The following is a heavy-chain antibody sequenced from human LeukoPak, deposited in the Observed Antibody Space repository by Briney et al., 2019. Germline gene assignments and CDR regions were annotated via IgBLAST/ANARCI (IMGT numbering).Heavy chain of an antibody. Sequence: ASETLSLTCAVYGGSFSGYYWSWIRQPPGKGLEWIGEINHSGSTNYNPSLKNRVTISVDTSKNQFSLKLSSVTAADTAVYYCARLHGDAAVAGTHRVLHAFDIWGQGTMVTVSS. V-gene: IGHV4-34*01. J-gene: IGHJ3*02. CDR3: ARLHGDAAVAGTHRVLHAFDI. CDR2: INHSGST. CDR1: GGSFSGYY. D-gene: IGHD6-19*01.